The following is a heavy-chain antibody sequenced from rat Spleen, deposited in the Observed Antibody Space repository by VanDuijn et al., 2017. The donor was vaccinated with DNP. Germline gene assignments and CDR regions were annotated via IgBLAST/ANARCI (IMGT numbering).Heavy chain of an antibody. CDR1: GFTFSDYY. V-gene: IGHV5-20*01. Sequence: EVQLVESGGGLVQPGRSLKLSCAASGFTFSDYYMAWVRQAPTKGLEWVAYISYDGGSTYYGDSLKGRITISRDNAKSTLYLQMDSLRSEDTATYYCTTGAGSPWGQGTSVTVSS. D-gene: IGHD1-4*01. CDR3: TTGAGSP. J-gene: IGHJ4*01. CDR2: ISYDGGST.